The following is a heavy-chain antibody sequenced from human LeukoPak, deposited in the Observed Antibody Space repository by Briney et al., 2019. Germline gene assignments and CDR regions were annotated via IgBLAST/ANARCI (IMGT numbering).Heavy chain of an antibody. V-gene: IGHV3-15*01. Sequence: GGSLRLSYAASGFTFSNAWMSWVRQAPGKGLEWVGRIKSKTDGGTTDYAAPVKGRFTISRDDSKNTLYLQMNSLKTEDTAVYYCTTEMVDCYYYYMDVWGKGTTVTVSS. J-gene: IGHJ6*03. D-gene: IGHD2-8*01. CDR2: IKSKTDGGTT. CDR1: GFTFSNAW. CDR3: TTEMVDCYYYYMDV.